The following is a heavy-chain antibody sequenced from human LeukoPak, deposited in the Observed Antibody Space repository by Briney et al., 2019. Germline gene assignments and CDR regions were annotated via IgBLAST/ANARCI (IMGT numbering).Heavy chain of an antibody. V-gene: IGHV3-48*04. J-gene: IGHJ6*03. CDR3: ARDRQQLVTRIDYYYYMDV. CDR2: ISSSSTSI. D-gene: IGHD6-13*01. Sequence: PGGSLRLSCAASGFTLSDYSMNWVRQAPGKGPEWISFISSSSTSIYYADSVKGRFTISRDNAENSLYLQMNSLRAEDTAIYYCARDRQQLVTRIDYYYYMDVWGKGTTVTVSS. CDR1: GFTLSDYS.